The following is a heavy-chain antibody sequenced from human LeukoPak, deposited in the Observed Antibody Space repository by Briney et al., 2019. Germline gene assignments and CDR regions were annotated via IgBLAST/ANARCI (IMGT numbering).Heavy chain of an antibody. CDR1: GYSISSGYY. CDR2: IYHSGST. V-gene: IGHV4-38-2*02. J-gene: IGHJ4*02. CDR3: ARDPESGGASDY. D-gene: IGHD1-26*01. Sequence: SETLSLTCAVSGYSISSGYYWGWIRQPPGKGLEWIGSIYHSGSTYYNPSLKSRVTISVDTSKNQFSLKLSSVTAADTAVYYCARDPESGGASDYWGQGTLDTVSS.